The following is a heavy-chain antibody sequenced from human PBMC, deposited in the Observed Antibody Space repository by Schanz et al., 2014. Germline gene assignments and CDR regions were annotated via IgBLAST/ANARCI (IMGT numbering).Heavy chain of an antibody. V-gene: IGHV3-33*01. D-gene: IGHD3-16*01. CDR1: GLIFNTNG. Sequence: QVQLVESGGGVVQPGRSLRLSCEESGLIFNTNGMHWVRQAPGKGLEWVAVIWYDGSNKYYAASVRGRFTISRDNSKNTVYLQMNSLRSEDTAVYYCTRDRGALINHNDALDLWGQGTMVSVSS. CDR2: IWYDGSNK. J-gene: IGHJ3*01. CDR3: TRDRGALINHNDALDL.